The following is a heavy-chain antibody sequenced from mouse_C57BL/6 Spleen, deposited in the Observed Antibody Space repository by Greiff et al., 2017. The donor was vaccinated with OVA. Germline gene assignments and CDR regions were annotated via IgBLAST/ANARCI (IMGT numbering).Heavy chain of an antibody. J-gene: IGHJ3*01. V-gene: IGHV1-78*01. D-gene: IGHD2-4*01. CDR2: IYPRDGST. CDR1: GYTFTDHT. Sequence: VQLQQSDAELVKPGASVKISCKVSGYTFTDHTIHWMKQRPEQGLEWIGYIYPRDGSTKYNEKFKGKATLTADKSSSTAYMQLNSLTSEDSAVYFCAREDYDYDGRAWFAYWGQGTLVTVSA. CDR3: AREDYDYDGRAWFAY.